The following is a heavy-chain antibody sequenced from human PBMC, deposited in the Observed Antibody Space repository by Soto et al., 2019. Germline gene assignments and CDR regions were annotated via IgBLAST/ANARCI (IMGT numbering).Heavy chain of an antibody. V-gene: IGHV4-30-4*01. J-gene: IGHJ6*02. Sequence: SETLSLTCTVSGGSISSGDYYWSWIRQPPGKGLEWIGYIYYSGSTYYNPSLKSRVTISVDTSKNQFSLKLSSVTAADTAVYYCASDRAARTQYYNYGMDVWGQGTTVTVSS. CDR2: IYYSGST. D-gene: IGHD6-25*01. CDR3: ASDRAARTQYYNYGMDV. CDR1: GGSISSGDYY.